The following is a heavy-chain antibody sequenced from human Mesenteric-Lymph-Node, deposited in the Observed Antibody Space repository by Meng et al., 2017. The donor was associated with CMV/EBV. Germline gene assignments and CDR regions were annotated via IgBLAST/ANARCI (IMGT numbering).Heavy chain of an antibody. CDR1: GGSISSGGYY. D-gene: IGHD6-13*01. Sequence: LRLSCTVSGGSISSGGYYWSWIRQHPGKGLEWIGYIYYSGSTYYNPSLKSRVTISVDTSKNQFSLKLSSVTAADTAVYYCVLGGSSWPRGTNWGQGTLVTVSS. V-gene: IGHV4-31*03. CDR2: IYYSGST. J-gene: IGHJ4*02. CDR3: VLGGSSWPRGTN.